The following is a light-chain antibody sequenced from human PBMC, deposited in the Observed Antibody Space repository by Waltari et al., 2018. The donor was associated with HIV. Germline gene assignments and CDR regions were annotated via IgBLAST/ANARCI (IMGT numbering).Light chain of an antibody. CDR2: DAS. CDR3: QQYAVSPRT. CDR1: QTVTSSH. J-gene: IGKJ2*01. Sequence: ESVLTQSPATLSLSPGEGATLSCRASQTVTSSHLASSRQTPGQAPCLLIYDASSRPTGCPGRFSVSGSGTEFALTFRRLEPEDYRVYFCQQYAVSPRTFGQGTTVELK. V-gene: IGKV3-20*01.